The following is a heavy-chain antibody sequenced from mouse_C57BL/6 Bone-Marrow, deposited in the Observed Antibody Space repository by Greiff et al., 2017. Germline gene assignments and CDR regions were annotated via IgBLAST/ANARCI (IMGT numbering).Heavy chain of an antibody. CDR3: ARSDYYGGGDY. D-gene: IGHD1-1*02. V-gene: IGHV1-61*01. CDR1: GFTFTSYW. J-gene: IGHJ2*01. CDR2: IYPSDSEI. Sequence: QVQLQQPGAELVRPGSSLKLSCKASGFTFTSYWMDWVKQSPGKGLEWIGNIYPSDSEIHYKQTFKDKVTLTIDKAASTAYMQLSSLTSEDTAVYCCARSDYYGGGDYWGQGTTLTVSA.